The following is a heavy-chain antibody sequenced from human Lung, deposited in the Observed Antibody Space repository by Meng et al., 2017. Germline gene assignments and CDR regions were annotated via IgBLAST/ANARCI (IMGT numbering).Heavy chain of an antibody. Sequence: EVQLVESGGGLVKPGGPLRLSCAASGFTFSSYSMNWVRQAPGKGLEWVSSISSSPTYADSVKGRFTISRDNAENSLYLQMNSLRVEDTAVYFCARGRVVVSATPSDYWGQGTLVTVSS. CDR1: GFTFSSYS. J-gene: IGHJ4*02. V-gene: IGHV3-21*01. CDR3: ARGRVVVSATPSDY. CDR2: ISSSPT. D-gene: IGHD2-15*01.